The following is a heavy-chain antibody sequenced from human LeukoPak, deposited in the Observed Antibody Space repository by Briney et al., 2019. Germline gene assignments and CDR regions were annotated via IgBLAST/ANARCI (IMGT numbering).Heavy chain of an antibody. CDR2: TYYRFKWYT. J-gene: IGHJ4*02. CDR1: GDSASNHNAA. D-gene: IGHD6-19*01. CDR3: ARGNSGVAGARFDY. Sequence: QTLSLTCAISGDSASNHNAAWNAIRHSPSRSREWLCRTYYRFKWYTYSAASMNSRITINPDTYKNQFSLQLTSVTPEQSAVYYCARGNSGVAGARFDYWGQGTLVTVSS. V-gene: IGHV6-1*01.